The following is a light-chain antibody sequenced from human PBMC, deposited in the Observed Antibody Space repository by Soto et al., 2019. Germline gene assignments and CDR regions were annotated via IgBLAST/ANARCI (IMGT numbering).Light chain of an antibody. J-gene: IGKJ1*01. CDR3: HQHNGWPQT. CDR2: GAS. CDR1: QNVSSN. V-gene: IGKV3-15*01. Sequence: ERVLTQSLATLSVSPGERATLSCRASQNVSSNLAWYQQRPGQAPRLLIHGASTRATATPGRFSGSGSGTEFTLTISSLQSEDSAVYYCHQHNGWPQTFGQGTKV.